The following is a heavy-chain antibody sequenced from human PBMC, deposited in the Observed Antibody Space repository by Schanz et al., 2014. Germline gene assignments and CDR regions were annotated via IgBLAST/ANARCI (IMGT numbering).Heavy chain of an antibody. Sequence: EVQVVESGGGLVQPGGYLRLSCAASGFTFSDHHMDWVRQAPGKGLEWLGRTRNKANSYTTGYAASVKGRFTISRDESKNSLYLQMNSLKTEDTAVYYCCRSGSPIYYHGLDVWGQGTTVTVSS. CDR3: CRSGSPIYYHGLDV. CDR2: TRNKANSYTT. V-gene: IGHV3-72*01. D-gene: IGHD3-10*01. J-gene: IGHJ6*02. CDR1: GFTFSDHH.